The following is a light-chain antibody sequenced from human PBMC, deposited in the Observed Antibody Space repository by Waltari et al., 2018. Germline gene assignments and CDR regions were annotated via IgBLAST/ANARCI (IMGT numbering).Light chain of an antibody. V-gene: IGKV3-15*01. Sequence: EILMTQSPATLSVSPGERATLSCRASQSISRNLAWYQQKPGQAPRLLIYGTSTRATGIPARFSGSGSETEFTITISSLQSEDFAVYYCQQYNNWRTFGQGTKLEIK. CDR2: GTS. J-gene: IGKJ2*01. CDR3: QQYNNWRT. CDR1: QSISRN.